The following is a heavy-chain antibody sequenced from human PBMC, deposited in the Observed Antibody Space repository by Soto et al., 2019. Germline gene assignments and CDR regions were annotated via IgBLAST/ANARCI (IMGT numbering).Heavy chain of an antibody. J-gene: IGHJ4*02. D-gene: IGHD1-26*01. CDR1: GFSFSGCT. CDR2: IRSKANTYAT. CDR3: TSFMVGTTPY. V-gene: IGHV3-73*02. Sequence: EVQLVESGGGLVQPGGSLKLSCAASGFSFSGCTMHWVRQASGKGLEWVGRIRSKANTYATAYAASLTGRFTISRDDSKNTAYLQMNSLKTEDTAVYYCTSFMVGTTPYWGQGTLVTVSS.